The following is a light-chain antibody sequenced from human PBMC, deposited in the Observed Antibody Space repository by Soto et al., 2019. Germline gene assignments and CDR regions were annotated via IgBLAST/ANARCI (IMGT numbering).Light chain of an antibody. CDR3: QQYGNSPFT. Sequence: EIVLTQSPGTLSLSPGERATLSCRASQSVASSFLSWYQQRPGQSPRLLIYGASSRATGIPDRFSGSGSGTDFTLTISRPEPEDFSVDYCQQYGNSPFTFGPGTKVDIK. J-gene: IGKJ3*01. V-gene: IGKV3-20*01. CDR2: GAS. CDR1: QSVASSF.